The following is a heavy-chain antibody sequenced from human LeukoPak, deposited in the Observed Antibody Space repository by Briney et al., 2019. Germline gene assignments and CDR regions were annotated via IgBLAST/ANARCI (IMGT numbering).Heavy chain of an antibody. V-gene: IGHV4-61*02. CDR1: GGSITFGSYY. CDR2: IYTSGRT. D-gene: IGHD3-16*02. CDR3: ARARVIPASFDD. Sequence: SETLSLTCTVSGGSITFGSYYWTWIRQPAGKGLEWIGRIYTSGRTFYNPSLKSRVTISMYTSMNQFSLRLNSVTAADTAVYYCARARVIPASFDDWGQGALVTVSS. J-gene: IGHJ4*02.